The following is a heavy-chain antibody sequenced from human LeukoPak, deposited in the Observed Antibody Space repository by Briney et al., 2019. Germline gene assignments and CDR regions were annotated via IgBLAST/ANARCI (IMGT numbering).Heavy chain of an antibody. Sequence: GGSLRLSCAASGFTFSSYEMNWVRQAPGKGLEWVSYISSSGSTIYYADSVKGRFTISRDNAKNSLYLQMNSLRAEDTAVYYCARVLPYGDYDYYFDYWGQGILVTVSS. CDR2: ISSSGSTI. CDR3: ARVLPYGDYDYYFDY. J-gene: IGHJ4*02. CDR1: GFTFSSYE. V-gene: IGHV3-48*03. D-gene: IGHD4-17*01.